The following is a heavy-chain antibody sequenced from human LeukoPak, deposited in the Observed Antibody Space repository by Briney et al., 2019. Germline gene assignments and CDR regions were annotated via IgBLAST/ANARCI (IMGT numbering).Heavy chain of an antibody. CDR1: GGSISSDDYY. Sequence: SETLSLTCTVSGGSISSDDYYWSWIRQPPGKGLEWIGHITYSGSTDYSPSLRSRVTMSVDTSKNQFSLKLSSVTAAETAMYFCARGGVGGYDYFDSWGQGTLVAVSS. CDR2: ITYSGST. V-gene: IGHV4-30-4*01. D-gene: IGHD5-12*01. J-gene: IGHJ4*02. CDR3: ARGGVGGYDYFDS.